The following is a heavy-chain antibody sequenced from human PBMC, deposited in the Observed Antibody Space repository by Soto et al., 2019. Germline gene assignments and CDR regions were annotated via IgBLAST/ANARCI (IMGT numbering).Heavy chain of an antibody. V-gene: IGHV3-33*01. CDR1: GFTFSSYG. Sequence: GVSLRLSCAASGFTFSSYGMHWVRQAPGKGLEWVAVIWFDGSNKFYADSVKGRFTISRDNSKNTLYLQMNSLRAEDTAVYYCATVSPGLRYLQWIFSYRAQGTLVTVSS. J-gene: IGHJ4*02. D-gene: IGHD3-3*01. CDR2: IWFDGSNK. CDR3: ATVSPGLRYLQWIFSY.